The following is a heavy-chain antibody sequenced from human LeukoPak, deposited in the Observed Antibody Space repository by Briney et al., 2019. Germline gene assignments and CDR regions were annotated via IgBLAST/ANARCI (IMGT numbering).Heavy chain of an antibody. D-gene: IGHD5-18*01. J-gene: IGHJ4*02. CDR3: ASSRGYSYGGHLDY. CDR2: IYSGGST. V-gene: IGHV3-53*01. Sequence: GGSLRLSCAASGFTVSSNYMSWVRQAPGKGLEWVSVIYSGGSTYYADSVKGRFTISRDNSKNTLYLQMNSVRAEDTAVYYCASSRGYSYGGHLDYWGQGTLVTVSS. CDR1: GFTVSSNY.